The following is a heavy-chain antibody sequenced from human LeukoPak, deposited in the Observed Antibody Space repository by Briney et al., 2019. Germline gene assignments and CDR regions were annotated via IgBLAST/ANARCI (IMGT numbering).Heavy chain of an antibody. V-gene: IGHV4-34*01. Sequence: SETLSLTCAVYGGSFSGYYWSWIRQPPGKGLEWIGEINHSGSTNYNPSLKSRVTISVDTSKNQFSLKLSSVTAADTAVYYCAREIPLYYYDSSGYSTRGFFDYWGQGTLVTVSS. CDR3: AREIPLYYYDSSGYSTRGFFDY. CDR1: GGSFSGYY. D-gene: IGHD3-22*01. CDR2: INHSGST. J-gene: IGHJ4*02.